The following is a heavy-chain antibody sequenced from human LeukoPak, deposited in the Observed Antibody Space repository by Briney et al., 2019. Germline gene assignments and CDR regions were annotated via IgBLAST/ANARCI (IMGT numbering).Heavy chain of an antibody. CDR3: VSFYETY. J-gene: IGHJ4*02. CDR1: GNYG. D-gene: IGHD2/OR15-2a*01. CDR2: INSDGSWT. Sequence: GGSLSLSLAAPGNYGRHWVRQPPGKGLVWVSHINSDGSWTSYADSVKGRFTISKDNAKNTVYLQMNNLRAEDTAVYYCVSFYETYWGRGTLVTASS. V-gene: IGHV3-74*01.